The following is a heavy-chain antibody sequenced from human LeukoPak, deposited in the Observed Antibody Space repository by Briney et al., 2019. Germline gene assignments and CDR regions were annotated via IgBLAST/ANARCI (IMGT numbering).Heavy chain of an antibody. D-gene: IGHD6-13*01. J-gene: IGHJ6*03. V-gene: IGHV1-69*05. CDR2: IIPIFGTA. CDR3: ASAGRIAGTPCYYYYMDV. Sequence: SVTVSCKASGGTFSSYAISWVRHAPGQGLEWMGGIIPIFGTANCAQKFQGRVTIATDEATSTDYMELSSLRSEDTAVYYCASAGRIAGTPCYYYYMDVWGKGTPVTVSS. CDR1: GGTFSSYA.